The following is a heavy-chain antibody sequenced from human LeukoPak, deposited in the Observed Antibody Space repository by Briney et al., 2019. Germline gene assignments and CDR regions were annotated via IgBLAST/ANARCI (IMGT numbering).Heavy chain of an antibody. D-gene: IGHD3-22*01. CDR3: ARDAPYYYDSSGYFDY. V-gene: IGHV3-48*01. CDR1: GFMFSNSW. J-gene: IGHJ4*02. Sequence: GGSLRLSCVASGFMFSNSWMAWVRQAPGKGLEWVSYISSSSSTIYYADSVKGRFTISRDNAKNSLYLQMNSLRAEDTAVYYCARDAPYYYDSSGYFDYWGQGTLVTVSS. CDR2: ISSSSSTI.